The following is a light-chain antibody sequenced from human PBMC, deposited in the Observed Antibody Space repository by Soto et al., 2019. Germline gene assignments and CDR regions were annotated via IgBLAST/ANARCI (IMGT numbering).Light chain of an antibody. CDR1: QGLNNY. CDR2: AAS. Sequence: DIQMTQSPSSLSASVGDRVTITCRASQGLNNYLAWYQQKPGKAPKLLIYAASTLQSGVPSRFSGGGSGTDFTLTISSLQPEDVATYYCQKYNNGPPATFGPGTKVGV. V-gene: IGKV1-27*01. J-gene: IGKJ3*01. CDR3: QKYNNGPPAT.